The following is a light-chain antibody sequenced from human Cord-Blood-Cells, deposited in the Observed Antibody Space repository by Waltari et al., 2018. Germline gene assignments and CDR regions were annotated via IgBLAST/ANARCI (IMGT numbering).Light chain of an antibody. CDR2: GAS. Sequence: IVLTQSPGTLSLSPGERATLPFQASQSVSRSYLAWYQQKPGPAPRLLIYGASSGATGIPDRFSGSGSGTDFTLTISRLEPEDFAVYYCQQYGSSPLTFGGGTKVEIK. CDR3: QQYGSSPLT. J-gene: IGKJ4*01. V-gene: IGKV3-20*01. CDR1: QSVSRSY.